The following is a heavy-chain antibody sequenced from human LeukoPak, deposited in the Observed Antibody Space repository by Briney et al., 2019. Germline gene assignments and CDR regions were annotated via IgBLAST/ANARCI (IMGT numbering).Heavy chain of an antibody. D-gene: IGHD6-19*01. CDR3: ARDRGAVAAPDAFDI. CDR1: GGSISTYY. CDR2: TYYSGST. V-gene: IGHV4-59*01. Sequence: SETLSLTCTVSGGSISTYYWSWIRQPPGKGLEWIGYTYYSGSTNYNPSLKSRVTISVDTSKNQFSLKLSSVTAADTAVYYCARDRGAVAAPDAFDIWGQGTMVTVSS. J-gene: IGHJ3*02.